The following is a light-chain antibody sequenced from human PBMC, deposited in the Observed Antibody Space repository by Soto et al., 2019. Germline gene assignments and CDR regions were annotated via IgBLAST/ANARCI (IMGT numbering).Light chain of an antibody. V-gene: IGKV1-39*01. Sequence: IQMTQSPSSLSASVGDRVTITCRASQSISSYLNWYQQKPGKAPKLLIYAASSLQSGVPSRFSGSGSGTDFTLTISSLQPEDFATYYCQQYNSYSWTFGQGTQVDIK. CDR3: QQYNSYSWT. CDR1: QSISSY. CDR2: AAS. J-gene: IGKJ1*01.